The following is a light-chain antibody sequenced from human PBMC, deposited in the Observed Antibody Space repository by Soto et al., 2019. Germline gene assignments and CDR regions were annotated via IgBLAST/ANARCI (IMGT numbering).Light chain of an antibody. V-gene: IGKV1-39*01. Sequence: DIQMTQSPSSLSASVGDGVTITCRASQSISSYLNWYQQKPGKAPKLLIYAASSLQSGVPSRFSGSGSGTDFTITIISLQPEAFATYYRQQSYTTPRTFGQGTRVEIK. J-gene: IGKJ1*01. CDR2: AAS. CDR1: QSISSY. CDR3: QQSYTTPRT.